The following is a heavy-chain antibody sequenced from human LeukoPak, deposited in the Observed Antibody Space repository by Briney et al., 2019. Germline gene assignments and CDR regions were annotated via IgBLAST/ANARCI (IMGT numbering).Heavy chain of an antibody. CDR1: GGSISSSSYY. V-gene: IGHV4-39*01. CDR3: ARLSGRYYYDSSGYYDPNWFDP. D-gene: IGHD3-22*01. CDR2: IYYSGST. Sequence: SETLSLTCTVSGGSISSSSYYWGWIRQPPGKGLEWIGSIYYSGSTYYNPSLKSRVTISVDTSKDQFSLKLSSVTAADTAVYYCARLSGRYYYDSSGYYDPNWFDPWGQGTLVTVSS. J-gene: IGHJ5*02.